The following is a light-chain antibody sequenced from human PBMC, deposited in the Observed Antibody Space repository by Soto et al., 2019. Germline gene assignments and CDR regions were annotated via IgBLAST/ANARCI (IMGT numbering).Light chain of an antibody. CDR2: KAS. Sequence: DIQMTQSPSTLSASAGDRVTITSRASQTVYSWLAWYQQKPGKAPQLLIYKASTLESGVPSRFSGSGSGTEVSLPISSLQTDDFATYYCQQYHTYPPLTLAGGTKVQIK. CDR3: QQYHTYPPLT. V-gene: IGKV1-5*03. J-gene: IGKJ4*01. CDR1: QTVYSW.